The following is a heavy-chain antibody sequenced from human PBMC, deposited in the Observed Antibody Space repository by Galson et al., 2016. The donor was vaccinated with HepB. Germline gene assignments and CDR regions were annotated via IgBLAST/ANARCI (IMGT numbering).Heavy chain of an antibody. CDR3: ARPPVDGGYSYGPFDH. Sequence: SLRLSCAGSGFTFSGHALHWVRQAPGKGLEWVAIVSDDGSKRDYADSVRGRFTISRDNSKNTLSLQMNSLRGEDTAVYYCARPPVDGGYSYGPFDHWGQGILVTVS. CDR2: VSDDGSKR. CDR1: GFTFSGHA. V-gene: IGHV3-30*04. J-gene: IGHJ4*02. D-gene: IGHD5-18*01.